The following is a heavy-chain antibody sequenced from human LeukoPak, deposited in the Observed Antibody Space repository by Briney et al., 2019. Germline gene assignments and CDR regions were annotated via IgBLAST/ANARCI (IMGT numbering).Heavy chain of an antibody. V-gene: IGHV4-59*01. Sequence: PSETLSLTCTVSGGSISSYYWSWIRQPPGKGLEWIGYIYYSGSTNYNPSLKSRVTISVDTSKHQFSLKLSSVTAADAAVYYCARQSLIAVAGRGAFDIWGQGTMVTVSS. CDR3: ARQSLIAVAGRGAFDI. J-gene: IGHJ3*02. CDR1: GGSISSYY. CDR2: IYYSGST. D-gene: IGHD6-19*01.